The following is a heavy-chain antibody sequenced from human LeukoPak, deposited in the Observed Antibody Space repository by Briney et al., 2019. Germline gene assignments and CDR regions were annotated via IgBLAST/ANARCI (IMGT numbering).Heavy chain of an antibody. Sequence: PGRSLRLSCAASGFTFDDYAMHRVRQAPGKGLVWVSRLDSDASITNYADSVKGRFTISSDNAKNTLYLQMNSLTAEDTAVYYCARVPGYSGYFYGMDVWGQGTTVTVSS. V-gene: IGHV3-74*01. J-gene: IGHJ6*02. CDR2: LDSDASIT. D-gene: IGHD5-12*01. CDR1: GFTFDDYA. CDR3: ARVPGYSGYFYGMDV.